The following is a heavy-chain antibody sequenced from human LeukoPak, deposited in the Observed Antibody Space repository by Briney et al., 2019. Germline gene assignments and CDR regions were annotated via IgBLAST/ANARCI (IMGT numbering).Heavy chain of an antibody. Sequence: GGSLRLSCAASGFTFSSYEMNGVRQAPGKGLEWVSYISSSGSTIYYADSVKGRFTISRDNAKNSLYLQMNSLRAEDTAVYYCAREKYSSSPFRYWGQGTLVTVSS. V-gene: IGHV3-48*03. CDR3: AREKYSSSPFRY. CDR1: GFTFSSYE. J-gene: IGHJ4*02. D-gene: IGHD6-13*01. CDR2: ISSSGSTI.